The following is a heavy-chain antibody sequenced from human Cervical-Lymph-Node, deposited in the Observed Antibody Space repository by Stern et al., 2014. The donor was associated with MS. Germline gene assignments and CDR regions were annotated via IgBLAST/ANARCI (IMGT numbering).Heavy chain of an antibody. CDR3: ARGGGLVGYFDY. CDR2: ITPVFGTT. CDR1: GDTFSSYA. Sequence: QVQLVQSGAEVKKPGSSVKVSCKASGDTFSSYAINWVRQVPGQVLEWMGVITPVFGTTNYAQQFQGRVTITANKSTNTAFMKLMTLRSEDTAVYCCARGGGLVGYFDYWGQGTLVSVSS. D-gene: IGHD1-26*01. V-gene: IGHV1-69*06. J-gene: IGHJ4*02.